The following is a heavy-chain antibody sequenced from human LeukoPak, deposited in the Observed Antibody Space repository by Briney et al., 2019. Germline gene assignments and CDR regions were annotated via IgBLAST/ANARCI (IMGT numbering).Heavy chain of an antibody. CDR1: GFAFSTYW. CDR2: INTDGSST. CDR3: ARDRYYAPEY. Sequence: PGGSLRLSCAASGFAFSTYWMHWVRQAPGKGLVWVSRINTDGSSTSYADSVKGRFTISRDNTKNTLYLQMNSLRAEDTAVYYCARDRYYAPEYWGQGTLVTVSS. D-gene: IGHD2-2*01. J-gene: IGHJ4*02. V-gene: IGHV3-74*01.